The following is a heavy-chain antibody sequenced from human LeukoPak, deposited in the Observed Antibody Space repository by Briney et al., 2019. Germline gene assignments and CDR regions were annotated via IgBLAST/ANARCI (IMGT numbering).Heavy chain of an antibody. CDR2: IYYNGST. Sequence: SETLSLTCTVSGGSISSHYWSWIRQPPGKGLEWIGYIYYNGSTNYNPSLKSRVTISVDTSKNQFSLKLSSVTAADTAVYYCARDLGDYYDSLGYMDVWGKGTTVTVSS. J-gene: IGHJ6*03. V-gene: IGHV4-59*11. CDR1: GGSISSHY. D-gene: IGHD3-22*01. CDR3: ARDLGDYYDSLGYMDV.